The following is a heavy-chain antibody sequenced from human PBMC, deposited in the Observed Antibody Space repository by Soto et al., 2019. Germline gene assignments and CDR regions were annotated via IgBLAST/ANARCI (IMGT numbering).Heavy chain of an antibody. CDR1: GGSISSEYYH. Sequence: QVQLLESGPGLVRPSQTLSLTCTVSGGSISSEYYHWTWIRQAPGKGLEWIGYIHYSGSVHYNPSLQSRLTMSVDTSKNLFSLKLSSVTAADTAVYFRAREDDGVDRDYYGLDVWGQGTTVTVSS. CDR2: IHYSGSV. CDR3: AREDDGVDRDYYGLDV. J-gene: IGHJ6*02. V-gene: IGHV4-30-4*01. D-gene: IGHD4-17*01.